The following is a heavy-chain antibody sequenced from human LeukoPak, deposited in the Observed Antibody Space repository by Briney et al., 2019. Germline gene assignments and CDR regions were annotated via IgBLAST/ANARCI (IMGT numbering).Heavy chain of an antibody. CDR2: IYTSGST. V-gene: IGHV4-4*07. CDR1: GASISSYY. Sequence: PSETLSLTCTVSGASISSYYRSWIRQPAGKGLEWLGRIYTSGSTNYNPSLKSRLTMSVDTSKNQFSLKLSSVTAADTAVYYCARDMGYYGSGSLANWFDPWGQGTLVTVSS. J-gene: IGHJ5*02. CDR3: ARDMGYYGSGSLANWFDP. D-gene: IGHD3-10*01.